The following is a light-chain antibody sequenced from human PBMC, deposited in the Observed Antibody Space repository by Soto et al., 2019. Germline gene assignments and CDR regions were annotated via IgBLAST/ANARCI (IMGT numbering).Light chain of an antibody. CDR1: QTISSC. CDR2: KAS. Sequence: DIRMTQSPSTLSGYIGDRVTITCRASQTISSCLACYQQKPVKAPKLLIYKASTLKSGVPSRFSGSGSGTEFTLTISSLQHDDFANYYSQYYNRHSTFCQGTKVDVK. J-gene: IGKJ1*01. V-gene: IGKV1-5*03. CDR3: QYYNRHST.